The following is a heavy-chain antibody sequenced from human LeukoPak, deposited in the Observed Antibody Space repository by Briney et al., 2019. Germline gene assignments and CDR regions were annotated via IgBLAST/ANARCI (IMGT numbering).Heavy chain of an antibody. CDR3: AKYYDSSGYYYDAFDI. Sequence: GGSLRLSCAASGFTFSSYAMHWVRQAPGKGLEWVAVISYDGSNKYYADSVKGRFTISRDNSKNTLYLQMNSLRAEDTAVYYCAKYYDSSGYYYDAFDIWGQGTMVTVSS. D-gene: IGHD3-22*01. CDR2: ISYDGSNK. J-gene: IGHJ3*02. CDR1: GFTFSSYA. V-gene: IGHV3-30-3*02.